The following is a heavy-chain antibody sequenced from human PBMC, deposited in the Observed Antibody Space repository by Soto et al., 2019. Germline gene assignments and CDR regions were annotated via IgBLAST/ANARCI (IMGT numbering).Heavy chain of an antibody. CDR3: ARWGYYDVSGPFDY. CDR1: GYSFTHFA. D-gene: IGHD3-22*01. J-gene: IGHJ4*02. CDR2: INAGNGNT. V-gene: IGHV1-3*05. Sequence: QVQLVQSGAEEKKPGASVKVSCKASGYSFTHFAMHWVRQAPGQGLDWMGYINAGNGNTKYSQKLQGRVTITRDTSATTAYMELSSLRSEDTAVYYCARWGYYDVSGPFDYWGQGTLVTVSS.